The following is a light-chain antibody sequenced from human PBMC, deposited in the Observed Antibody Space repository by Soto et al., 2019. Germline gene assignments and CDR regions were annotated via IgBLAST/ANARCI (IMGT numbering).Light chain of an antibody. CDR2: DAS. J-gene: IGKJ1*01. V-gene: IGKV3-11*01. CDR1: QSVSSY. CDR3: QQRSNWPSWT. Sequence: EAVLTQSPATLSLSPGERATLSCMASQSVSSYLAWYQKKPGQAPRLTIYDASNRAAGTPARFSGSGSGTDFTLTISSLEPEDFAVYCCQQRSNWPSWTSGQGTKVDI.